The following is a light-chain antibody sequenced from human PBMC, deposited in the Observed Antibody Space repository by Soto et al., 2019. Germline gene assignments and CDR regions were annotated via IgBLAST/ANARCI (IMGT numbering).Light chain of an antibody. V-gene: IGLV2-23*02. Sequence: QSVLTQPASVSGSPGQSITISCTGTSSDVGNYNLVSWYQKHPGKAPKVMIYEVSKRPSGVSNRLSGSKSGNTASLTISGLQTEDEADYYCCSYAGSYTFVFGTGTKVTVL. CDR1: SSDVGNYNL. CDR2: EVS. J-gene: IGLJ1*01. CDR3: CSYAGSYTFV.